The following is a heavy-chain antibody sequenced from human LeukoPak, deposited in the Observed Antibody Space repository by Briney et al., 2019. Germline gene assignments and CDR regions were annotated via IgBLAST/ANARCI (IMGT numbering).Heavy chain of an antibody. D-gene: IGHD1-26*01. CDR2: IYWDDDK. CDR3: ARSHVSGAHDY. Sequence: KMSGPTLVKPTQTLTLTCTFSGCSLSTTGVDVGWIRQPPGKALEWLALIYWDDDKRYSPSLKSRLTITKDTSKNQVVLTMTNMDPVDTATYYCARSHVSGAHDYWGQGTLVTVSS. V-gene: IGHV2-5*02. J-gene: IGHJ4*02. CDR1: GCSLSTTGVD.